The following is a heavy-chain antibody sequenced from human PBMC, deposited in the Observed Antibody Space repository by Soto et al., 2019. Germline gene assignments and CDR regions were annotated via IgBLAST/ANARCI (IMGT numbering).Heavy chain of an antibody. CDR2: IVVGSGDT. CDR1: GVTFTRSA. D-gene: IGHD5-18*01. V-gene: IGHV1-58*01. CDR3: AAGGIQLYLPKYYYHGMDV. Sequence: SVKVSCKASGVTFTRSAVHWVRQARGQSLEWMGWIVVGSGDTKYGQKFQQRVTITRDMSTSTAYMELSGLRSDDTAVYYCAAGGIQLYLPKYYYHGMDVWGQGTTVTVSS. J-gene: IGHJ6*02.